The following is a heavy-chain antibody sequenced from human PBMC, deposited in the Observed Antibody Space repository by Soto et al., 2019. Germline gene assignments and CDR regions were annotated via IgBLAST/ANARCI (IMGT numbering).Heavy chain of an antibody. CDR2: IRSKAYGGTT. CDR1: GFTFGDYA. CDR3: TRHYSSSWYYYYGMDV. D-gene: IGHD6-13*01. Sequence: GGSLRLSCTASGFTFGDYAMSWFRQAPGKGLEWVGFIRSKAYGGTTEYAASVKGRSTISRDDSKSIAYLQMNSLKTEDTAVYYCTRHYSSSWYYYYGMDVWGQGTTVTVSS. V-gene: IGHV3-49*03. J-gene: IGHJ6*02.